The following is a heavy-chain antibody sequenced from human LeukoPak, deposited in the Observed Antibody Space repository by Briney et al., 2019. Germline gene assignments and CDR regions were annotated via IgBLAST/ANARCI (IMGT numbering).Heavy chain of an antibody. Sequence: KSSETLSLTCAVYGGSFSGYYWSWIRQPPGKGLEWIGEINHSGSTNYNPSLKSRVTISVDTSKNQFSLKLSSVTAADTAMYYCARDQSSSWYSYYGVGVWGQGTTVTVSS. CDR1: GGSFSGYY. CDR3: ARDQSSSWYSYYGVGV. D-gene: IGHD6-13*01. CDR2: INHSGST. J-gene: IGHJ6*02. V-gene: IGHV4-34*01.